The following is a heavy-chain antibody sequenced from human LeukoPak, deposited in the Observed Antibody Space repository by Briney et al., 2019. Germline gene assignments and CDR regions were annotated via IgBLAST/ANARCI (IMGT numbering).Heavy chain of an antibody. CDR1: GGSVSSGCYY. Sequence: SETLSLTCTVSGGSVSSGCYYWSWIRQPPGKGLEWIGYIYYSGSTNYNPSLKSRVTISVDTSKNQFSLKLSSVTAADTAVYYYARDRYSSSRYPKYWYFDLWGRGTLVTVSS. J-gene: IGHJ2*01. V-gene: IGHV4-61*01. CDR2: IYYSGST. CDR3: ARDRYSSSRYPKYWYFDL. D-gene: IGHD6-13*01.